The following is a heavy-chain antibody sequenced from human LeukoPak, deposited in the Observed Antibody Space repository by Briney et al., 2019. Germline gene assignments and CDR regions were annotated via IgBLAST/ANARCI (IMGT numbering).Heavy chain of an antibody. J-gene: IGHJ4*02. D-gene: IGHD2-21*02. V-gene: IGHV3-20*04. CDR2: INWNGGST. CDR1: GFTFGNYG. CDR3: ARAQTYGDSRLLLDS. Sequence: GGSLRLSCAASGFTFGNYGMSWVRQAPGKGLEWVSGINWNGGSTGYADSVEGRFTISRDNAKNSQYLQMNSLRVEDTALYYCARAQTYGDSRLLLDSWGQGTLVIVSS.